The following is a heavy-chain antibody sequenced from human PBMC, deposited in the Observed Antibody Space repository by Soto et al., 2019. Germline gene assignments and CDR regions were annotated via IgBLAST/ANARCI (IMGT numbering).Heavy chain of an antibody. CDR1: GFTFIKYA. D-gene: IGHD2-15*01. J-gene: IGHJ6*02. Sequence: QVQLVESGGGVVQPGRSLRLSCAVSGFTFIKYAMHWVRQAPGKGLEWVAVISYEGSNRYYADSVKGRFTISRDNSKNMVYLQMNSLRAEDTAVYYCARGLRNLGSGMDVWGQGTTVTVSS. CDR2: ISYEGSNR. V-gene: IGHV3-30-3*01. CDR3: ARGLRNLGSGMDV.